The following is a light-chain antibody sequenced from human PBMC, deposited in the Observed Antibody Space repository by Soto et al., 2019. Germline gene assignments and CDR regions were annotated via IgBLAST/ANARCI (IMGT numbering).Light chain of an antibody. J-gene: IGLJ2*01. Sequence: QSALTQPASVSGSPGQSITISCTGTSSDVGAYNYVSWYQQHPDKAPKLMIYEVTNRPSGVSNRFSGSKSGNTASLTGSGLLPEDEADYYCSSYSSSGTVIFGGGTKLTVL. CDR1: SSDVGAYNY. CDR2: EVT. V-gene: IGLV2-14*01. CDR3: SSYSSSGTVI.